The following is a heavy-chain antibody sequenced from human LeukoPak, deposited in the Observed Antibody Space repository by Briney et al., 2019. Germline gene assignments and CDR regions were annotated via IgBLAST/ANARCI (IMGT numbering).Heavy chain of an antibody. Sequence: GGSLRLSCAASGFTFNTYAMSWVRQAPGKGLEWVSAISGSSGNTYYADSVKGRFTFSRDNSKNTLYLQMNSLRDEDTAVYYCANDREYSYMSDGGQGTLVTVSS. V-gene: IGHV3-23*01. CDR1: GFTFNTYA. CDR3: ANDREYSYMSD. D-gene: IGHD5-18*01. CDR2: ISGSSGNT. J-gene: IGHJ4*02.